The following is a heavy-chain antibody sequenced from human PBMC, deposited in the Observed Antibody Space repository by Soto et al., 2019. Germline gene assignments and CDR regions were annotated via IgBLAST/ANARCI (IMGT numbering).Heavy chain of an antibody. CDR3: ARESGFCGPRCYRNNWFDP. D-gene: IGHD2-2*02. Sequence: PSETLSLTCSVSGASISNHYWSWMRQSPGKGLGWIGLMSNTGIPTYNPSLQGRVNISPDTSNNRISLRLSSVTAADTAVYYCARESGFCGPRCYRNNWFDPWGQGILVTVSS. CDR2: MSNTGIP. V-gene: IGHV4-59*11. J-gene: IGHJ5*02. CDR1: GASISNHY.